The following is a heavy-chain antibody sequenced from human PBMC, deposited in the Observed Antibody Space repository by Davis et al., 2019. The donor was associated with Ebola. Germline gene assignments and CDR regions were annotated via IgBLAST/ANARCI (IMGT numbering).Heavy chain of an antibody. D-gene: IGHD3-22*01. CDR3: ARALTFVHGLLYYGMDV. Sequence: AASVKVSCKASGYTFTNYFVFWVRQAPGQMFEWMGWINAGNGNTEYSQKLQGRVTLTRDTSANTAYMELSSLTPEDTAVYYCARALTFVHGLLYYGMDVWGQGTTVAVSS. J-gene: IGHJ6*02. CDR2: INAGNGNT. V-gene: IGHV1-3*01. CDR1: GYTFTNYF.